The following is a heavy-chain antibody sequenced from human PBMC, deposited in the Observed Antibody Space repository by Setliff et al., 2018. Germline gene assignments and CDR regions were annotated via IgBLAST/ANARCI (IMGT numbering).Heavy chain of an antibody. CDR2: IYSGGST. CDR1: GFTVSSNY. CDR3: ARDKPIRDGYKRPPYYYGMDV. D-gene: IGHD5-12*01. J-gene: IGHJ6*02. Sequence: PGGSLRLSCAASGFTVSSNYMSWVRQAPGKGLEWVSVIYSGGSTYYADSMKGRFTISRDNSKNTLYLQMNSLRAEDTAVYYCARDKPIRDGYKRPPYYYGMDVWGQGTTVTVSS. V-gene: IGHV3-53*01.